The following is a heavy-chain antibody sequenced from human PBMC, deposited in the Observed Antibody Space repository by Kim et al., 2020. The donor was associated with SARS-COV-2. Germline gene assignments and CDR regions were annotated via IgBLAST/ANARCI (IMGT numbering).Heavy chain of an antibody. V-gene: IGHV3-23*01. CDR3: VKAFHTNGYNFENGGDS. CDR1: GFTFSTYA. D-gene: IGHD3-22*01. Sequence: GGSLRLSCAASGFTFSTYAMSWVRQDPEKGLQWVSSISGNTKDAYYADSVRGRFTISRDNSRNKVYLQMNSLRAEDTARYYCVKAFHTNGYNFENGGDSWGQGTLVTVSS. CDR2: ISGNTKDA. J-gene: IGHJ5*01.